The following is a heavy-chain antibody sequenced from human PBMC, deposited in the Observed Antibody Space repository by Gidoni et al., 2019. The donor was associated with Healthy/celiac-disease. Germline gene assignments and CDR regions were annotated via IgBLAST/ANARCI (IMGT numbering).Heavy chain of an antibody. V-gene: IGHV3-9*01. D-gene: IGHD5-18*01. CDR2: ISWNSGSI. CDR3: AKDMSGGYSYGYYFDY. Sequence: EVQLVESGGGLVQPGRSLRLSCAASGFTFDDYAMHWVRQAPGKGLGWVSGISWNSGSIGYADSVKGRFTISRDNAKNSLYLQMNSLRAEDTALYYCAKDMSGGYSYGYYFDYWGQGTLVTVSS. J-gene: IGHJ4*02. CDR1: GFTFDDYA.